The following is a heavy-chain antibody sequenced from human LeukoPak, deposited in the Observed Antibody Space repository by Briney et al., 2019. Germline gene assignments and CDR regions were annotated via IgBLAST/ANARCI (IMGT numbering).Heavy chain of an antibody. V-gene: IGHV4-34*01. D-gene: IGHD2-15*01. CDR1: GGSFSGYY. Sequence: SETLSLTCAVYGGSFSGYYWSWIRQPPGEGLEWIGEINHSGSTNYNPSLKSRVTISVDTSKNQFSLKLSSVTAADTAVYYCARGVLILLSYYGMDVWGQGTTVTVSS. J-gene: IGHJ6*02. CDR2: INHSGST. CDR3: ARGVLILLSYYGMDV.